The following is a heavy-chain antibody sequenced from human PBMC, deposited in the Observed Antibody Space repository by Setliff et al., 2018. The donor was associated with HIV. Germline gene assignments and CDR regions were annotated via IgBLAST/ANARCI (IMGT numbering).Heavy chain of an antibody. CDR3: ARGVKGIATTGKYYFDY. CDR2: INPDSRGT. CDR1: GHAFTDYS. J-gene: IGHJ4*02. D-gene: IGHD6-13*01. V-gene: IGHV1-2*06. Sequence: RASVKVSCKTSGHAFTDYSIHWVRQAPGQGLEWVGRINPDSRGTNYAQTFQGRVTMTRDTSVSTAYMELSRLKSDDTAVFYCARGVKGIATTGKYYFDYWGQGTLVAVAS.